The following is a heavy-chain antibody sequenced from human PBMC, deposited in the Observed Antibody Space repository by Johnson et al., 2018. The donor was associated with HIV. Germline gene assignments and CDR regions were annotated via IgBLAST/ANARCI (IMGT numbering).Heavy chain of an antibody. CDR3: AREARIVVVEPSDAFDI. Sequence: QVPLVESGGGLVQPGRSLRLSCVVSGFTFSSYAMHWVRQAPGKGLEWVAVISYDGSNKYYADSVKGRFTISRDNSKNTLSLQMNSLRVEDTAVYYCAREARIVVVEPSDAFDIWGQGTMVTVSS. CDR1: GFTFSSYA. V-gene: IGHV3-30*14. D-gene: IGHD3-22*01. CDR2: ISYDGSNK. J-gene: IGHJ3*02.